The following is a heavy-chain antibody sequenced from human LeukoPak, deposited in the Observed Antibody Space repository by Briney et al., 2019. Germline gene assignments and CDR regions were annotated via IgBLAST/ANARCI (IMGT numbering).Heavy chain of an antibody. CDR3: ARQTGSGLFILP. CDR2: IYHSGST. CDR1: GGSISSSNW. Sequence: PSGTLSLTCAVSGGSISSSNWWSWVRQPPGKGLEWIGEIYHSGSTNYNPSLKSRVTISVDKSKNQFSLRLTSVTAADTAVYYCARQTGSGLFILPGGQGTLVTVSS. J-gene: IGHJ4*02. V-gene: IGHV4-4*02. D-gene: IGHD3/OR15-3a*01.